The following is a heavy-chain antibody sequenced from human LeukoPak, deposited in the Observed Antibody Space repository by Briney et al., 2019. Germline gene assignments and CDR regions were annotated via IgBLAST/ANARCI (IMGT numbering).Heavy chain of an antibody. D-gene: IGHD3-22*01. V-gene: IGHV4-4*07. CDR3: ARLKFYDSTGYTPGYYMDV. CDR1: GGSIISYY. J-gene: IGHJ6*03. Sequence: SETLSLTCTVSGGSIISYYWSRVRQSAGKGLEWIGRIYPSGSTEYNTSLKSRVTMSVDMSKKQFSLKLTSVTAADTAVYYCARLKFYDSTGYTPGYYMDVWGKGTTVTASS. CDR2: IYPSGST.